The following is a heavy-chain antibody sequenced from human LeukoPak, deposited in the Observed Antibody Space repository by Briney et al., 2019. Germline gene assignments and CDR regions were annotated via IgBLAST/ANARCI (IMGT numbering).Heavy chain of an antibody. D-gene: IGHD2-15*01. J-gene: IGHJ4*02. CDR3: ARYCSGGSCYSEDFDY. Sequence: GGSLRLSCAASGFTFSDYYMSWIRQAPGKGLVWVSRINSDGSSTSYADSVKGRFTISRDNAKNTLYLQMNSLRAEDTAVYYCARYCSGGSCYSEDFDYWGQGILVTVSS. CDR2: INSDGSST. CDR1: GFTFSDYY. V-gene: IGHV3-74*01.